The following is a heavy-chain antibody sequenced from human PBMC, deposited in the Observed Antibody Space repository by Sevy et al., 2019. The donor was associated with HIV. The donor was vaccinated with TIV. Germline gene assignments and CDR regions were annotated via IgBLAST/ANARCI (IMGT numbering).Heavy chain of an antibody. J-gene: IGHJ4*02. Sequence: GGSLRLSCAASGFTFSSYAMHWVRQAPGKGLEWVAVISYDGSNKYYADSVKGRFTISRDNSKNTLYLQMNSLRAEDTAVYYCARGSSGYLEYFDYWGQGTLVTVSA. CDR2: ISYDGSNK. CDR3: ARGSSGYLEYFDY. V-gene: IGHV3-30-3*01. D-gene: IGHD3-22*01. CDR1: GFTFSSYA.